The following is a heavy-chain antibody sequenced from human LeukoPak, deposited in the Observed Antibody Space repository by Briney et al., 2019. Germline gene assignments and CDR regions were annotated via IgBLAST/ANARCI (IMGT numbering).Heavy chain of an antibody. Sequence: SETLSLTCSVSGGSISRYYWIWIRQPAGKGLQWIGRIYTSVSTNYNASLKSRVSMSVDASKNQFSLKLSSVTAADTAVFYCARENSGSYREFDYWGQGTLVTVSS. J-gene: IGHJ4*02. CDR3: ARENSGSYREFDY. CDR2: IYTSVST. CDR1: GGSISRYY. D-gene: IGHD1-26*01. V-gene: IGHV4-4*07.